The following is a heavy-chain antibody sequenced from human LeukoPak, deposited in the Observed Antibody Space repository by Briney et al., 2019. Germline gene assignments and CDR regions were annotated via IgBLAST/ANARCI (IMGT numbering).Heavy chain of an antibody. CDR2: IYYSGSI. J-gene: IGHJ3*02. D-gene: IGHD6-13*01. Sequence: SETLSLTCAVSGYSISSSNWWGWIRQPPGKGLEWIGYIYYSGSIYYNPSLKSRVTMSVDTSNNQFSLNLSSVTAADTAVYYCARGSEYSSSWDALDIWGQGTMVTVSS. V-gene: IGHV4-28*05. CDR1: GYSISSSNW. CDR3: ARGSEYSSSWDALDI.